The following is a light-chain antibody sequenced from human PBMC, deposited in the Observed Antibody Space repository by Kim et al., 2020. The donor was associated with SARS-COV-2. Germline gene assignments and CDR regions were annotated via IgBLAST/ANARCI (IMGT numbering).Light chain of an antibody. CDR3: QKYDSAPWT. CDR1: QGIRNY. V-gene: IGKV1-27*01. Sequence: ASVGDEVTIVCRASQGIRNYLARYQQKPGKAPKLLIYATYTLQSGVPSRFRDSRSGTDFTLIITRLQPEDVATYYCQKYDSAPWTFGQGTKVDIK. J-gene: IGKJ1*01. CDR2: ATY.